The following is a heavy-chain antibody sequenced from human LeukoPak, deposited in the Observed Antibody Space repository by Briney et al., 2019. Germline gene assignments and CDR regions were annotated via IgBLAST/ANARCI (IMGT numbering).Heavy chain of an antibody. Sequence: AGGSLRLSCAASGFPFSSYSMNRVRQAPGEGLEWVSSISSSSSYIYYADSVKGRFTISRDNAKNSLYLQMNSLRAEDTAVYYCASPDCSGGSCYQDYYYGMDVWGQGTTVTVSS. CDR2: ISSSSSYI. V-gene: IGHV3-21*01. CDR3: ASPDCSGGSCYQDYYYGMDV. D-gene: IGHD2-15*01. J-gene: IGHJ6*02. CDR1: GFPFSSYS.